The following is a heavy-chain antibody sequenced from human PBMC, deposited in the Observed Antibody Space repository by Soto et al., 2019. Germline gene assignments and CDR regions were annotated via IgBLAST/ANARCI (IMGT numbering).Heavy chain of an antibody. CDR3: ATGGGDCPD. D-gene: IGHD2-21*02. CDR1: GFTFSGYG. CDR2: ISYDGSNK. J-gene: IGHJ4*02. V-gene: IGHV3-30*03. Sequence: GGSLRLSCAASGFTFSGYGMHWVRQAPGKGLEWVAVISYDGSNKYYADSVKGRFTISRDNSKNTLYLQMNSLRAEDTAVYYCATGGGDCPDWGQGTLVTVSS.